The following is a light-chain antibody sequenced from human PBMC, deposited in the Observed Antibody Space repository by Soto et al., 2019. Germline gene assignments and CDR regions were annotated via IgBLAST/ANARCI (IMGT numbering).Light chain of an antibody. CDR1: QSVSSY. V-gene: IGKV3-11*01. Sequence: ELVLTQSPATLSLSPGERATLSCRASQSVSSYLAWYQQKPGQAPRLLIYDASNRATVIPARFSGSGSGTDFTLTISSLEPEDFAVYYCQQRSNWPRTFGPGTKVDIK. J-gene: IGKJ3*01. CDR2: DAS. CDR3: QQRSNWPRT.